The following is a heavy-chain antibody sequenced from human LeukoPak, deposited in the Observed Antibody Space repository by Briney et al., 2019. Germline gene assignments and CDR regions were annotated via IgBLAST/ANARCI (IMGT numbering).Heavy chain of an antibody. CDR2: TYYRSKWYN. CDR1: GDSVSSNSAA. V-gene: IGHV6-1*01. Sequence: SQTLSLTCAISGDSVSSNSAAWNWLRQSPSRGLEWLGRTYYRSKWYNDYAVSVKSLITINPDTSKNQFSLQLNSVTPEDTAVYYCATYSSSWSYYFDYWGQGTLVTVSS. CDR3: ATYSSSWSYYFDY. D-gene: IGHD6-13*01. J-gene: IGHJ4*02.